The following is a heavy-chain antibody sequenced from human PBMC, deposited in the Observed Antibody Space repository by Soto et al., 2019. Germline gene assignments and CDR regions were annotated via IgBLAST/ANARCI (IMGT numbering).Heavy chain of an antibody. CDR1: GGSISSGGYY. D-gene: IGHD5-18*01. CDR3: ARYSYGLNYFDY. J-gene: IGHJ4*02. Sequence: QVQLQESGPGLVKPSQTLSLPCTVSGGSISSGGYYWSWIRHHPGKGLEWIGYIYYSGGTSYNPSLKSRVTISVDTSKNQFSLKLSSVTAADTAVYYCARYSYGLNYFDYWGQGTLVTVSS. CDR2: IYYSGGT. V-gene: IGHV4-31*03.